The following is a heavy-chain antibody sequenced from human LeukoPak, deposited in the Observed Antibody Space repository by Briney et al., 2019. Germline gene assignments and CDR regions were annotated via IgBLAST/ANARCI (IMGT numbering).Heavy chain of an antibody. CDR3: ARERWTGAAGLFDY. Sequence: GGSLRLSCAASGFTFSSYWMSWVRQAPGKGREWVANIKQDGSEKYYGDSVKGRFTISRDNAKNSLYLQMNSLRAEDTAVYYCARERWTGAAGLFDYWGQGTLVTVSS. D-gene: IGHD6-13*01. J-gene: IGHJ4*02. CDR2: IKQDGSEK. V-gene: IGHV3-7*01. CDR1: GFTFSSYW.